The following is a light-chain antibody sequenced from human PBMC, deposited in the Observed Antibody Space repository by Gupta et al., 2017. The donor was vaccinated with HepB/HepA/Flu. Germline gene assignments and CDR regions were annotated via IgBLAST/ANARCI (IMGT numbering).Light chain of an antibody. CDR3: QQRNSGPPSIT. J-gene: IGKJ5*01. V-gene: IGKV3-11*01. Sequence: EIVLTQSPATLSLSPGARATLSCRASQSVSSYLAWYQQKPGQAPRLLIYDASNRATGIPARFSSSGSGTDFTLTISSLEPEDFAVYYCQQRNSGPPSITFGQGTRLEIK. CDR1: QSVSSY. CDR2: DAS.